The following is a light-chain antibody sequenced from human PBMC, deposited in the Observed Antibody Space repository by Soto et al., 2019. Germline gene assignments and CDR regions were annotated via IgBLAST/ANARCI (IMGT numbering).Light chain of an antibody. CDR3: QQYGSPSRT. V-gene: IGKV3-20*01. CDR2: GAS. Sequence: EIVLTQSPGTLSLSPGERATLSCRASQSVSSYLAWYQQKPGQAPRLLIYGASSRATGIPPRFSGSGAGTDFTLTISRLEPEDFAVYYCQQYGSPSRTFGQGTKVEIK. J-gene: IGKJ1*01. CDR1: QSVSSY.